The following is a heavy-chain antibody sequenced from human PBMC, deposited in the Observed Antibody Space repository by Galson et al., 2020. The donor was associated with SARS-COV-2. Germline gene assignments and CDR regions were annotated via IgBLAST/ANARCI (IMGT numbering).Heavy chain of an antibody. Sequence: SETLSLTCSVSGGSISSSNYYWGWVRQPPGKGLEWIGSTYYSWSGYYNPSLTSRLTISVDTSKNQFFMKLISVTAADTAVYYCARQILTGYYSFYYFDYWGQGALITVSS. CDR1: GGSISSSNYY. CDR3: ARQILTGYYSFYYFDY. J-gene: IGHJ4*02. CDR2: TYYSWSG. D-gene: IGHD3-9*01. V-gene: IGHV4-39*01.